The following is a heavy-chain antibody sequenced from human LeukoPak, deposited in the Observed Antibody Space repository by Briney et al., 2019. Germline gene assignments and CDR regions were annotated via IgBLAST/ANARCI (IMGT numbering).Heavy chain of an antibody. Sequence: GGSLRLSCAASGFSISSYEMNWVRQAPGKGLEWVSYISSSGSTIYYADSVKGRFTISRDNSKNTVYLQMNSLRAEDTALYYCARWTWNYDYWGQGTLVTVSS. V-gene: IGHV3-48*03. CDR1: GFSISSYE. CDR2: ISSSGSTI. J-gene: IGHJ4*02. D-gene: IGHD1-1*01. CDR3: ARWTWNYDY.